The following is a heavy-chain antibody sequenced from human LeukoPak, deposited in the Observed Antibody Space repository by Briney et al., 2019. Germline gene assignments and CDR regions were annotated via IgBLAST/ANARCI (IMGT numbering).Heavy chain of an antibody. V-gene: IGHV3-23*01. D-gene: IGHD3-22*01. CDR2: ISGSSGGT. J-gene: IGHJ4*02. CDR3: AKRGVVIRVILVGFHKEAYYFDS. CDR1: GITLSNYG. Sequence: GGSLRLSCAVSGITLSNYGMGWVRQAPGRGLEWVAGISGSSGGTNYAASVQGRFTISRDSPKNTLYLQMNRLRAEDTAVYFCAKRGVVIRVILVGFHKEAYYFDSWGQGALVTVSS.